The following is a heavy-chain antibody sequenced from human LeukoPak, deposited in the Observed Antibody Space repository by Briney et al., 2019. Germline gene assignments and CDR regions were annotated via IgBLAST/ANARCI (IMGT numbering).Heavy chain of an antibody. CDR2: IIPILGIA. V-gene: IGHV1-69*04. CDR1: GGTFSSYI. J-gene: IGHJ4*02. Sequence: ASVKVSCKASGGTFSSYISSWVRQAPGQGLEWMGRIIPILGIANYAQKFQGRVTITADKSTSTAYMELSSLRSEDTAVYYCAREGDQLVGDYYFDYWGQGTLVTVSS. CDR3: AREGDQLVGDYYFDY. D-gene: IGHD6-6*01.